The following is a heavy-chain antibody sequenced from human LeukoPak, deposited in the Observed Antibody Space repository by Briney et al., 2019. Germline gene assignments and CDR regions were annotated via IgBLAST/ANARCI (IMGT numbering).Heavy chain of an antibody. D-gene: IGHD3-10*01. CDR2: ISSSSSYI. CDR3: ARDLSSGGSGLDY. J-gene: IGHJ4*02. V-gene: IGHV3-21*01. CDR1: GFTFSSYS. Sequence: KPGGSLRLSCAASGFTFSSYSMNWVRQAPGKGLEWVSSISSSSSYIYYADSVKGRFTISRDNAKNSLYLQMNSLRAEDTAVYYCARDLSSGGSGLDYWGQETLVTVSS.